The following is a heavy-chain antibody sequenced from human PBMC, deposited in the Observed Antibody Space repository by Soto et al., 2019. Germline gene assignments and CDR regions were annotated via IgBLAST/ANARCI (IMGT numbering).Heavy chain of an antibody. J-gene: IGHJ5*01. Sequence: QVQLQESGPGLVKPSQTLSLTCTVSGGSISSGGYYWSWIRQHPGKGLEWIGYIFYSGNTYYNPSLKSRVTMSVDTSKNQFSLKLNSMTAADTAVYYCARASKYDWYSNRFDSWGQGTLVIVSS. CDR2: IFYSGNT. CDR3: ARASKYDWYSNRFDS. CDR1: GGSISSGGYY. D-gene: IGHD2-21*02. V-gene: IGHV4-31*03.